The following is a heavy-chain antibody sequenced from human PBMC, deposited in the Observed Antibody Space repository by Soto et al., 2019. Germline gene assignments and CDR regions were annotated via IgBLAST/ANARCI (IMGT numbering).Heavy chain of an antibody. V-gene: IGHV3-33*01. CDR1: GFTFSSYG. CDR2: IWYDGSNK. Sequence: PGGSLRLSCAASGFTFSSYGMHWVRQAPGKGLEWVAVIWYDGSNKYYADSVKGRFTISRDNSKNTLYLQMTSLRAEDTAMYYCARAHDFPSPRFYYYYGMDVWGQGTTVTVSS. D-gene: IGHD3-3*01. CDR3: ARAHDFPSPRFYYYYGMDV. J-gene: IGHJ6*02.